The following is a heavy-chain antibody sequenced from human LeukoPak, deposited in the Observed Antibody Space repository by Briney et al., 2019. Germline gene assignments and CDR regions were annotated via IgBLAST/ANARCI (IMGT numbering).Heavy chain of an antibody. CDR3: ARRMPYCSSTSCHRYYFDY. D-gene: IGHD2-2*01. CDR1: GGSISSYH. V-gene: IGHV4-59*08. J-gene: IGHJ4*02. Sequence: SETLSLTCIVSGGSISSYHWSWIRQPPGKGLEWIGYIYYSGSTNYNPSLKSRVTISVDTSKNQFSLKMNSVTAADTAVYYCARRMPYCSSTSCHRYYFDYWGQGTLVTVSS. CDR2: IYYSGST.